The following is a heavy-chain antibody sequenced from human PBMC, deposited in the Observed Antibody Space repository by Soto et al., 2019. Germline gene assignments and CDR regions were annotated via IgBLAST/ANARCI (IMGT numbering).Heavy chain of an antibody. J-gene: IGHJ6*02. V-gene: IGHV3-13*01. CDR1: GFTFSNYD. D-gene: IGHD6-19*01. CDR2: IGSAGDT. Sequence: GGSLRLSCAASGFTFSNYDMIWVRQATGKGLEWVSAIGSAGDTYYSGSVKGRFAISRENAKNSLYLQMNSVTPGDTAVYYCARGGYASGYFHYAMDVWGQGTTVTVSS. CDR3: ARGGYASGYFHYAMDV.